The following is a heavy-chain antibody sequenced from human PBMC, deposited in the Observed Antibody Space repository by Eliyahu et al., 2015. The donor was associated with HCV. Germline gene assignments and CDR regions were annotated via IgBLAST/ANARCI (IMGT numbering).Heavy chain of an antibody. CDR3: AKDLVGVDFSGYFDS. V-gene: IGHV3-30*18. CDR1: GFTFNXYG. CDR2: ISYDGGEE. J-gene: IGHJ4*02. D-gene: IGHD3-3*01. Sequence: QVQLVESGGGVVQPGRSLRLSCAASGFTFNXYGLHWVRQAAGQGAEWVAVISYDGGEEFYADSVKGRFTISRDNSRDTLYLQMNSLRVEDTAIYYCAKDLVGVDFSGYFDSWGQGILVTVSS.